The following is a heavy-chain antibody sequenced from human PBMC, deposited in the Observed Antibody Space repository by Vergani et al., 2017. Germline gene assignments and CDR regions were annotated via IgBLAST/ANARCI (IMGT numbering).Heavy chain of an antibody. J-gene: IGHJ4*02. CDR2: INAGNGNT. D-gene: IGHD2-15*01. Sequence: QVQLVQSGAEVKKPGASVQVSCKASGYTFTSYAMHWVRQAPGHRLEWMGWINAGNGNTKYSQKFQGRVTITRDTSASTAYMELSSLRSEDTAVYYCARGIGYCSGGSCYSYVGYWGQGTLVTVSS. CDR1: GYTFTSYA. CDR3: ARGIGYCSGGSCYSYVGY. V-gene: IGHV1-3*01.